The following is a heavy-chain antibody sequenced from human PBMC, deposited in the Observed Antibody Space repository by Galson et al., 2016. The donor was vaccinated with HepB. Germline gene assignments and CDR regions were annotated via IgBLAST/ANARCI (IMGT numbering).Heavy chain of an antibody. CDR2: ISSRGRT. CDR1: GFTFSTYA. D-gene: IGHD2-21*02. CDR3: AKEAYCGGDCWDYFDY. Sequence: SLRLSCAVSGFTFSTYAMSWVRQAPGKGLEWVSGISSRGRTYYGDSVKGRFTISGDNSNDMLYLQMNSLRAEDTAVYYCAKEAYCGGDCWDYFDYWGQGVLVTVSS. V-gene: IGHV3-23*01. J-gene: IGHJ4*02.